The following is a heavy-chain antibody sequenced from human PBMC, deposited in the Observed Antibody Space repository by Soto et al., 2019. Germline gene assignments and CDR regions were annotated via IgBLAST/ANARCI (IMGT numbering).Heavy chain of an antibody. D-gene: IGHD1-26*01. Sequence: PSETLSLTCTVSGYSISSGYHWAWIRQPPGKGLEWLGSVHYSGSTYYSSSLKSRVTISTDTSKNQLSLKVNTVTAADTSVYYCARSRYSGNYFFDYWGQGTLVTVSS. J-gene: IGHJ4*02. V-gene: IGHV4-38-2*02. CDR2: VHYSGST. CDR3: ARSRYSGNYFFDY. CDR1: GYSISSGYH.